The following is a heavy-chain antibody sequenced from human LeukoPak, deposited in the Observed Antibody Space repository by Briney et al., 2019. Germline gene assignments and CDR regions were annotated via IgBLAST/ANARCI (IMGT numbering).Heavy chain of an antibody. CDR1: GFTFSSYS. J-gene: IGHJ4*02. V-gene: IGHV3-48*01. Sequence: PGGSLRLSCAASGFTFSSYSMNWVRQAPGKGLEWVSYISSSSSTIYYADSVKGRFTISRDNAKSSLYLQMNSLRAEDTAVYYCARDSGGYGLDYFDYWGQGTLVTVSS. CDR2: ISSSSSTI. CDR3: ARDSGGYGLDYFDY. D-gene: IGHD5-18*01.